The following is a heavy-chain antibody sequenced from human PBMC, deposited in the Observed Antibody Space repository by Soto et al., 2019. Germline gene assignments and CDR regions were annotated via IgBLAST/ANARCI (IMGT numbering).Heavy chain of an antibody. Sequence: GGSLRLSCAASGFTFSNYAMSWVRQAPGKGLEWVAGLSGSGATTYYADSVKGRLTISRDNSKNTVYLQVNSLRAEDTAVYYCAKDQWYSYSSLTHWGQGTLVTVSS. D-gene: IGHD6-6*01. CDR2: LSGSGATT. CDR1: GFTFSNYA. CDR3: AKDQWYSYSSLTH. J-gene: IGHJ4*02. V-gene: IGHV3-23*01.